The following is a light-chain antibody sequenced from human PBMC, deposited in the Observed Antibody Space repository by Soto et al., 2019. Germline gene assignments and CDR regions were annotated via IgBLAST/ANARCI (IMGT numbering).Light chain of an antibody. J-gene: IGLJ2*01. V-gene: IGLV1-47*01. CDR3: AAWDDKLYGVL. CDR2: MDH. CDR1: RSNIGSNF. Sequence: QSVLTQPPSASGTPGQRVTISCSGSRSNIGSNFVYWYQQFSGAAPKLLIYMDHQRPSGVPDRFSGSKSDTSASLAISGLRSEDEADYFCAAWDDKLYGVLFGGGTKVTVL.